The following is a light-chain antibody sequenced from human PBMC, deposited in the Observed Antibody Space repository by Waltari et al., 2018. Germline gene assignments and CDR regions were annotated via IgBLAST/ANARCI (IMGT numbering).Light chain of an antibody. J-gene: IGKJ1*01. CDR2: DAS. V-gene: IGKV3-20*01. CDR3: QKYGSLPAT. CDR1: QGSSRS. Sequence: CRAIQGSSRSLPWYQPVPGQAPRLLIYDASTRATGIPDRFSGSGSGTDFSLIISRLEPEDIAVYYCQKYGSLPATFGQGTKVEIK.